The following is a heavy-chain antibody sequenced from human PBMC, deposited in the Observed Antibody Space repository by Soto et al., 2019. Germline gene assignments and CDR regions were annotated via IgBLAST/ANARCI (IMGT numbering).Heavy chain of an antibody. CDR3: ARGRYYYDY. J-gene: IGHJ4*02. V-gene: IGHV4-59*08. D-gene: IGHD3-10*01. Sequence: QVQLQESGPGLVKPSETLSLTCTVSGGSISSYYWSWIRQPPGMGLEWIGYIYYTGGTNYNPSLKSRVTISVDTSKNQFSLKLSSVTAADTAVYYCARGRYYYDYWGQGTLVTVSS. CDR1: GGSISSYY. CDR2: IYYTGGT.